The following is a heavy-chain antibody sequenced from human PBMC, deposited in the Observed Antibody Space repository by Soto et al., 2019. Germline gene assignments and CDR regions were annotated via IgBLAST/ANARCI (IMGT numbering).Heavy chain of an antibody. J-gene: IGHJ3*02. V-gene: IGHV3-11*06. D-gene: IGHD5-12*01. CDR2: ISSSSSYT. Sequence: SLRLSFSASGFTFSDYYMSWIRQAPVKGLEWVSYISSSSSYTNYADSVKGRFTISRDNAKNSLYLQMNSLRAEGTAVYYCARDGDGYNYPDAFDIWGQGTMVTVSS. CDR3: ARDGDGYNYPDAFDI. CDR1: GFTFSDYY.